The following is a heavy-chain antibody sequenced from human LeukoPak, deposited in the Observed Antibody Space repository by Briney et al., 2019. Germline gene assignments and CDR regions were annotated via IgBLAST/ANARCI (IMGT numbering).Heavy chain of an antibody. CDR3: ARARIVGATRSYYFDY. CDR1: GFTFSNYP. J-gene: IGHJ4*02. Sequence: GGSLRRSCAASGFTFSNYPMPWLRQAPGNGLEWVAVTSSDERNKHYSGSVKGRFTISRDNSKSTLYLQMSSLRPEDTALYYCARARIVGATRSYYFDYWGQGTLVTVSS. CDR2: TSSDERNK. D-gene: IGHD1-26*01. V-gene: IGHV3-30*04.